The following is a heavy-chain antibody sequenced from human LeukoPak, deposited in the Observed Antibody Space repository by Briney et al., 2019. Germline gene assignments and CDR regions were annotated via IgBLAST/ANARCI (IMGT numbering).Heavy chain of an antibody. CDR3: ARQPTYYYDSSGYSFDY. D-gene: IGHD3-22*01. J-gene: IGHJ4*02. CDR1: GGTFSSYA. Sequence: GASVKVSCKASGGTFSSYAISWVRQAPGQGLEWMGGIIPIFGTANYAQKFQGRVTITADESTCTAYMELSSLRSEDTAVYYCARQPTYYYDSSGYSFDYWGQGTLVTVSS. CDR2: IIPIFGTA. V-gene: IGHV1-69*13.